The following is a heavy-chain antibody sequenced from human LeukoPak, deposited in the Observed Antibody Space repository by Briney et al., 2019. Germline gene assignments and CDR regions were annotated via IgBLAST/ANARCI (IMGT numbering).Heavy chain of an antibody. V-gene: IGHV3-23*01. J-gene: IGHJ4*02. CDR1: GFTFSSHA. CDR3: AKGGSNWSRFDL. CDR2: ISSGGATT. Sequence: GGSLRLSCVASGFTFSSHAMGWVRQAPGKGLEWVSTISSGGATTCYADSVKGRFTISRDNSKNTLYLQMNSLRAEDTAVYYCAKGGSNWSRFDLWGQGTLVTVSS. D-gene: IGHD6-13*01.